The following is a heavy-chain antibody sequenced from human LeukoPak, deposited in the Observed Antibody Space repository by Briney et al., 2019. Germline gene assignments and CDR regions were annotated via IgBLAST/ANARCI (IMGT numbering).Heavy chain of an antibody. CDR1: GGSFSGYY. V-gene: IGHV4-34*01. J-gene: IGHJ1*01. CDR3: ASTVMATKETEYFQH. D-gene: IGHD5-24*01. CDR2: INHSGST. Sequence: SETLSLTCAVYGGSFSGYYWSWIRQPPGKGLEWIGEINHSGSTNYNPSLKSRVTMSVDTSKNQFSLKLSSVTAADTAVYYCASTVMATKETEYFQHWGQGTLVTVSS.